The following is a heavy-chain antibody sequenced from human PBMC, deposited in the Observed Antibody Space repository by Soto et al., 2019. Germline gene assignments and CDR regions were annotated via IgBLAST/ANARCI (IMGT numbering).Heavy chain of an antibody. Sequence: SETLSLTCTVSGGSISSYYWSWIRQPPGKGLEWIGYIYYSGSTNYNPSLKSRVTISVDTSKNQFSLKLSSVTAADTAVYYCARALPVGYCSGGSCYPPLYGMDVWGQGTTVTSP. V-gene: IGHV4-59*01. J-gene: IGHJ6*02. CDR3: ARALPVGYCSGGSCYPPLYGMDV. D-gene: IGHD2-15*01. CDR2: IYYSGST. CDR1: GGSISSYY.